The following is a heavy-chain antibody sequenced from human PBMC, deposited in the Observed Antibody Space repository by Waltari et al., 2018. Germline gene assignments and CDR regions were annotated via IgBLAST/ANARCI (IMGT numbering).Heavy chain of an antibody. Sequence: QVQLQESGPGLVKPSETLSLTCTVSGGPISSYYWSWIRQPPGKGLEWIGYIYYSGSTNYNPSLKSRVTISVDTSKNQFSLKLSSVTAADTAVYYCARETAAGTNYGMDVWGQGTTVTVSS. CDR3: ARETAAGTNYGMDV. CDR2: IYYSGST. CDR1: GGPISSYY. V-gene: IGHV4-59*01. D-gene: IGHD6-13*01. J-gene: IGHJ6*02.